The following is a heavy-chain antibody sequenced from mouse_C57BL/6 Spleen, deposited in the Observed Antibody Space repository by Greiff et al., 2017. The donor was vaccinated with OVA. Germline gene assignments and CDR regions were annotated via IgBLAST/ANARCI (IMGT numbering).Heavy chain of an antibody. D-gene: IGHD2-4*01. V-gene: IGHV1-15*01. J-gene: IGHJ4*01. Sequence: VQRVESGAELVRPGASVTLSCKASGYTFTDYEMHWVKQTPVHGLEWIGAIDPETGGTAYNQKFKGKAILTADKSSSTAYMELRSLTSEDSAVYYCTRAGLRRGYAMDYWGQGTSVTVSS. CDR1: GYTFTDYE. CDR2: IDPETGGT. CDR3: TRAGLRRGYAMDY.